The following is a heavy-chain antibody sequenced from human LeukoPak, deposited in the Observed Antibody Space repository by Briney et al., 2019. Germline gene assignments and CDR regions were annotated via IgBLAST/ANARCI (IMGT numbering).Heavy chain of an antibody. CDR1: GGTFSSYA. J-gene: IGHJ4*02. D-gene: IGHD1-26*01. V-gene: IGHV1-18*01. CDR2: ISAYNGNT. CDR3: ARTSKWELPPPSDY. Sequence: ASVKVSCKASGGTFSSYAISWVRQAPGQGLEWMGWISAYNGNTNYAQKLQGRVTMTTDTSTSTAYMELRSLRSDDTAVYYCARTSKWELPPPSDYWGQGTLVTVSS.